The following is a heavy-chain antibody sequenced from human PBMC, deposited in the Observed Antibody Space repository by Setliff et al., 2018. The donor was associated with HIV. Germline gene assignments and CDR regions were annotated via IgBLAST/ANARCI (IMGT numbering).Heavy chain of an antibody. D-gene: IGHD3-10*01. CDR2: IYSDGNT. Sequence: PGGSLRLSCAASGFTVSSYYMSWVRQAPGKGLEWVSTIYSDGNTYHADSVKGRFTLSRDNSENALFLQMNSLRPEDTAVYYCARLRLYNSVLDYWGQGTLVTVSS. V-gene: IGHV3-66*02. CDR1: GFTVSSYY. J-gene: IGHJ4*02. CDR3: ARLRLYNSVLDY.